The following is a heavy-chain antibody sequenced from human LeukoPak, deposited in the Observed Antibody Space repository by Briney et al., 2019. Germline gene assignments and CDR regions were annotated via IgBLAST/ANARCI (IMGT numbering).Heavy chain of an antibody. D-gene: IGHD2-15*01. Sequence: PGGSLRLSCAASRFTFSSYWMSWVRQAPGKGLEWVANIKQDGSEKYYVDSVKGRFTISRDNAKNSLYLQMNSLRAEDTAVYYCARKITVVVGWFDPWGQGTLVTVSS. CDR3: ARKITVVVGWFDP. J-gene: IGHJ5*02. CDR2: IKQDGSEK. CDR1: RFTFSSYW. V-gene: IGHV3-7*01.